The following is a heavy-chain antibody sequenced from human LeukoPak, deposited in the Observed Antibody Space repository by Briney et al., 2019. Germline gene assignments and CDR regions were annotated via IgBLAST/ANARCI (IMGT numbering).Heavy chain of an antibody. CDR1: GYSISRGYH. V-gene: IGHV4-38-2*01. J-gene: IGHJ4*02. D-gene: IGHD1-1*01. CDR3: ARVDWNPDY. Sequence: SETLSLTCAVSGYSISRGYHWGWIRPPPGKGLEWIGSIHHSGITYYNSSLKSRVTISVDTSKNQFSLKVNSVTAADTAVYYCARVDWNPDYWGQGTLVAVSS. CDR2: IHHSGIT.